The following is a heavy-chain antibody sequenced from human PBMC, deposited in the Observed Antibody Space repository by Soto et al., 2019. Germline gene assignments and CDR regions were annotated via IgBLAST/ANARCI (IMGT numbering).Heavy chain of an antibody. CDR1: GGSVISYY. J-gene: IGHJ5*02. D-gene: IGHD3-3*01. CDR3: ARLEGYDFGSGYVNWFDP. V-gene: IGHV4-59*08. Sequence: SETLSLTCTVSGGSVISYYWSWILQPPWKGLEWIGYIYYSGSTNYNPSLKSRVTMSVDTSKNQFSLKLSSVTAADTAVYYCARLEGYDFGSGYVNWFDPWGQGTLVTVSS. CDR2: IYYSGST.